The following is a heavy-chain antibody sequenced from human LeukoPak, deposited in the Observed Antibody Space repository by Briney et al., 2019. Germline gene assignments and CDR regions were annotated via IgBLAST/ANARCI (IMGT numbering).Heavy chain of an antibody. Sequence: PSETLSLTCAVYGGPFSGYYWSWIRQPPGKGLEWIGEINHSGSTNYNPSLKSRVTISVDKSKNQFSLKLSSVTAADTAVYYCARGLRITMVRGADYFDYWGQGTLVTVSS. J-gene: IGHJ4*02. V-gene: IGHV4-34*01. CDR2: INHSGST. CDR1: GGPFSGYY. CDR3: ARGLRITMVRGADYFDY. D-gene: IGHD3-10*01.